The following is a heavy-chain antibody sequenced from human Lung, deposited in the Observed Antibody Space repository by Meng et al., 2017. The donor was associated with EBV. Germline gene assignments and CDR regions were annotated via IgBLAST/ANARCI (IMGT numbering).Heavy chain of an antibody. Sequence: QVQRQESGPGLVKPSETLSLTCAVYGGSFSGYYWSWIRQPQGKGLEWIGEINHSGSTNYNPNLKSRVTISVDTSKNQFPLKLSSVTAADTAVYYCARALFDYYDSSGYYNYWGQGTLVTVSS. CDR1: GGSFSGYY. CDR3: ARALFDYYDSSGYYNY. D-gene: IGHD3-22*01. V-gene: IGHV4-34*01. J-gene: IGHJ4*02. CDR2: INHSGST.